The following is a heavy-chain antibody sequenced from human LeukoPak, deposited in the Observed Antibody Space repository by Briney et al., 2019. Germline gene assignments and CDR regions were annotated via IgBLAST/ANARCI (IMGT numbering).Heavy chain of an antibody. CDR3: ARRGRSGSPFDY. CDR2: INHSGST. CDR1: GGSFSGYY. V-gene: IGHV4-34*01. Sequence: SETLSLTCAVYGGSFSGYYWSWIRQPPGKGLKWIGEINHSGSTNYNPSLKSRVTISVDTSKNQFSLKLSSVTAADTAVYYCARRGRSGSPFDYWGQGTLVAVSS. J-gene: IGHJ4*02. D-gene: IGHD3-16*01.